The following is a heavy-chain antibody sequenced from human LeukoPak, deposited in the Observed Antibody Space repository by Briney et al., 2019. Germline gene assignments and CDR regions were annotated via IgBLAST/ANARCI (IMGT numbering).Heavy chain of an antibody. D-gene: IGHD1-1*01. CDR2: IYPGDSDT. J-gene: IGHJ3*02. CDR3: ARFFRSSSDAVQLERTGAFDI. V-gene: IGHV5-51*01. CDR1: GYSFTSYW. Sequence: PGESLKISCKGSGYSFTSYWIGWVRQMPGKGLEWMGIIYPGDSDTRYSPSYQGQVTISADKSISTAYLQWSSLKASDTAMYYCARFFRSSSDAVQLERTGAFDIWGQGTMVTVSS.